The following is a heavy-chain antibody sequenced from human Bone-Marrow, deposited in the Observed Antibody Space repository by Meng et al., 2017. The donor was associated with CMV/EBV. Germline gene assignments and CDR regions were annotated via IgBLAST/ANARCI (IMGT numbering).Heavy chain of an antibody. CDR2: ISGSGGST. J-gene: IGHJ4*02. CDR3: AKGSDCSSTSCTKKGSWDY. V-gene: IGHV3-23*01. Sequence: GESLKISCATSGFTFSSYAMGWVRQAPGKGLEWVSVISGSGGSTYYADSVKGRFTISRDNSKNTLYLQMNCLRAEDTAVYYCAKGSDCSSTSCTKKGSWDYWGQGTLVTVSS. D-gene: IGHD2-2*01. CDR1: GFTFSSYA.